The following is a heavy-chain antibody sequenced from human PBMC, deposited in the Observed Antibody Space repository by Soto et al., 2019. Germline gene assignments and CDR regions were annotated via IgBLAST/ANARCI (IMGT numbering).Heavy chain of an antibody. CDR1: GFTFSTYW. D-gene: IGHD2-15*01. V-gene: IGHV3-7*05. J-gene: IGHJ4*02. CDR3: ARVKSLAGHY. Sequence: GGSLRLSCAASGFTFSTYWMIWVRQAPGKGLEWVANIKQDGSDKYYVDSVKGRFTISRDNAKNSLYLQMNGLRAEDTAVYYCARVKSLAGHYWGQGTLVTVSS. CDR2: IKQDGSDK.